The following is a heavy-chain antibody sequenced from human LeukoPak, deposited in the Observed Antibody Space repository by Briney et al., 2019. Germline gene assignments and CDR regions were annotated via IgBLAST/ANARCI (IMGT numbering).Heavy chain of an antibody. D-gene: IGHD3-22*01. J-gene: IGHJ4*02. CDR1: GYSIISDYY. CDR3: ATNITMIVFDY. CDR2: ISHSGST. V-gene: IGHV4-38-2*01. Sequence: SETLSLTCAVSGYSIISDYYWGWIRQPPGKGLEWIGSISHSGSTYYNPSLKSRVTISVDTSKNHFFLKLTSVTAADTAVYYCATNITMIVFDYWGQGTVVTVSS.